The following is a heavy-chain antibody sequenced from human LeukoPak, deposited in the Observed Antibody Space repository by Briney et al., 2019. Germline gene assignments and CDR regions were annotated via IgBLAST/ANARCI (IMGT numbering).Heavy chain of an antibody. Sequence: ASVKVSCKASGYTFTSYGISWVRQAPGQGLEWMGWISAYNGNTNYAQKLQGRVTMTTDTSTSTAYMELRSLRSDDTAVYYCAREPTYSNSWYTNCDYWGQGILVIVSS. CDR2: ISAYNGNT. J-gene: IGHJ4*02. D-gene: IGHD6-13*01. CDR3: AREPTYSNSWYTNCDY. CDR1: GYTFTSYG. V-gene: IGHV1-18*01.